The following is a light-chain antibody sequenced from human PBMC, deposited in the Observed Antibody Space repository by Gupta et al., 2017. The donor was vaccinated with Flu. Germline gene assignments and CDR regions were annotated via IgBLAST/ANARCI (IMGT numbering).Light chain of an antibody. V-gene: IGKV1-27*01. CDR3: QKYNGAPPA. CDR2: AAS. CDR1: QDISSY. J-gene: IGKJ4*01. Sequence: RASQDISSYLAWYQHKSGKAPKLLIYAASSLQSGVPSRFSGSGSGTAFTLTIISLQPDDVATYYCQKYNGAPPAFGGGTKVELK.